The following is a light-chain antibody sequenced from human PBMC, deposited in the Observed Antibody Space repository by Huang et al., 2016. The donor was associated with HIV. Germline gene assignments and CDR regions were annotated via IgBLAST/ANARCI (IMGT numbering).Light chain of an antibody. V-gene: IGKV3-15*01. CDR1: QSVSSN. CDR2: GAS. J-gene: IGKJ3*01. Sequence: EIVMTQSPATLSVSPGERATLSCRASQSVSSNLAWYQQKPGPAPRLLMYGASIRATGIPARFTGSGSGTEFTLTISSLQSEDFAVYYCQQYNNWPPEETFGPGTKVDMK. CDR3: QQYNNWPPEET.